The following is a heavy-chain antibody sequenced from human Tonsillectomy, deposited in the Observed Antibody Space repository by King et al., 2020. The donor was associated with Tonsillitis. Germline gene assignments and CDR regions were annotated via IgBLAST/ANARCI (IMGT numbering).Heavy chain of an antibody. V-gene: IGHV3-30*18. D-gene: IGHD3-22*01. J-gene: IGHJ4*02. CDR1: GFTFSSFG. Sequence: VQLVESGGGVVQPGRSLRLSCEASGFTFSSFGMHWVRQAPGKGLQWVAVISYDGSNKYYADSVKGRFTIYRDNSKNTLYLQMNSLSAEDTAVYFCAKDLFHYDSSGYLDYWGRGSPVTVSS. CDR2: ISYDGSNK. CDR3: AKDLFHYDSSGYLDY.